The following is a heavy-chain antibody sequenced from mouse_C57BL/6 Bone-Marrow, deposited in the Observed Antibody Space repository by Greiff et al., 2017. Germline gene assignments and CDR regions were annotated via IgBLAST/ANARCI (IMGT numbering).Heavy chain of an antibody. CDR1: GYAFSSYW. V-gene: IGHV1-80*01. CDR2: IYPGDGDT. D-gene: IGHD1-1*01. CDR3: ASLHYYGSRSREDYFDY. J-gene: IGHJ2*01. Sequence: QVQLKESGAELVKPGASVKISCKASGYAFSSYWMNWVKQRPGKGLEWIGQIYPGDGDTNYNGKFKGKATLTADKSSSTAYMQLSSLTSEDSAVYFCASLHYYGSRSREDYFDYWGQGTTLTVSS.